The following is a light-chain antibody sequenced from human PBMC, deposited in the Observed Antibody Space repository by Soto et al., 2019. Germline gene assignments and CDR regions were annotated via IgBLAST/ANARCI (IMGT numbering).Light chain of an antibody. Sequence: IVLTQSPGTLSLSPGERATLSCRASQSVISTSLAWYQQKPGQAPRLLIYGASSRATGIPDWLSGSGSRTDFTLIISRQEPEDFAVYYCQDYGKIFGTGTKVDIK. CDR2: GAS. V-gene: IGKV3-20*01. CDR1: QSVISTS. J-gene: IGKJ3*01. CDR3: QDYGKI.